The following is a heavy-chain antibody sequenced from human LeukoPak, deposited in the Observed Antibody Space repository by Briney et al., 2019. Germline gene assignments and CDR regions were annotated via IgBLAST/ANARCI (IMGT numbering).Heavy chain of an antibody. Sequence: ASVKVSCKASGYTFTSYYMHWVRQAPGQGLEWMGIINPSGGSTSYAQKFQGRVPMTRDTSTSTVYMELSSLRSEDTAVYYCARDLVDWTLDYWGQGTLVTVSS. V-gene: IGHV1-46*01. CDR2: INPSGGST. D-gene: IGHD1-1*01. CDR3: ARDLVDWTLDY. CDR1: GYTFTSYY. J-gene: IGHJ4*02.